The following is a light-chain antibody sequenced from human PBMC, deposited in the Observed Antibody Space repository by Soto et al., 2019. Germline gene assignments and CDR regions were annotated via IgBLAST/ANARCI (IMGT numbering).Light chain of an antibody. Sequence: DIVMTQSPDSLAVSLGERATINCKSSHSVLYSSNNKNCLAWFQKKPGKAPKLLIYKASSLESGVPSRFSGSGSGTEFTLTISSLEPEDFAVYYCQQRSNWPTFGQGTKVDI. CDR1: HSVLYSSNNKNC. CDR3: QQRSNWPT. CDR2: KAS. J-gene: IGKJ1*01. V-gene: IGKV4-1*01.